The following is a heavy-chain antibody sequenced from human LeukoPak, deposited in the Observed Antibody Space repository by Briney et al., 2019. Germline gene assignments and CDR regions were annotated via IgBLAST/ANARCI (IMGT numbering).Heavy chain of an antibody. J-gene: IGHJ4*02. V-gene: IGHV3-23*01. CDR3: AKGSGSTVVMGD. Sequence: GGTLRLSCAASGFTFSSFGMSWVRQAPGKGLEWVSAISSTGGTAYYADSVKGRFTISRDNSKNTLYLQMNSLRAEDTAVYYCAKGSGSTVVMGDWGQGTLVTVSS. CDR2: ISSTGGTA. D-gene: IGHD4-23*01. CDR1: GFTFSSFG.